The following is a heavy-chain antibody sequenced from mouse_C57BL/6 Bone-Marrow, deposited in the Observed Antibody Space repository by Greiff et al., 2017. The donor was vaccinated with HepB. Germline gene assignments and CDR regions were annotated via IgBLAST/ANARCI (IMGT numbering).Heavy chain of an antibody. Sequence: EVNVVESEGGLVQPGSSMKLSCTASGFTFSDYYMAWVRQVPEKGLEWVANINYDGSSTYYLDSLKSRFIISRDNAKNILYLQMSSLKSEDTATYYCARESPRAYFDVWGTGTTVTVSS. CDR3: ARESPRAYFDV. J-gene: IGHJ1*03. D-gene: IGHD3-1*01. V-gene: IGHV5-16*01. CDR1: GFTFSDYY. CDR2: INYDGSST.